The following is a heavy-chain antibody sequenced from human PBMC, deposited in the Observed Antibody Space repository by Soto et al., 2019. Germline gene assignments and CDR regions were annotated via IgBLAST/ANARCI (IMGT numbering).Heavy chain of an antibody. V-gene: IGHV4-31*03. CDR3: ARDCSSTSCWGAFDI. D-gene: IGHD2-2*01. CDR2: IYYSGST. J-gene: IGHJ3*02. CDR1: GGSISSGGYY. Sequence: QVQLQESGPGLVKPSQTLSLTCTVSGGSISSGGYYWSWIRQHPGKGLEWIGYIYYSGSTYYNPSLKSRVTISVDTSKNQFSLKLSSVTAADTAVYYCARDCSSTSCWGAFDIWGQGTMVTVSS.